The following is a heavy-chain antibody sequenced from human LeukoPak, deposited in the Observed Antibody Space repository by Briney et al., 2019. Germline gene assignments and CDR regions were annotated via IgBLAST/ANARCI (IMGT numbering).Heavy chain of an antibody. CDR2: IQHDGSNK. V-gene: IGHV3-30*02. D-gene: IGHD3-22*01. Sequence: SGGSVRLSCAASGFTFSNYGMDWVRQAPGKGLEWVAFIQHDGSNKYYVDSVKGRFTISRDNSENTLYLQMNSLRPEDTAMYYCAKDPTAHYYDSAVYFDYWGQGTLVTLSS. CDR1: GFTFSNYG. CDR3: AKDPTAHYYDSAVYFDY. J-gene: IGHJ4*02.